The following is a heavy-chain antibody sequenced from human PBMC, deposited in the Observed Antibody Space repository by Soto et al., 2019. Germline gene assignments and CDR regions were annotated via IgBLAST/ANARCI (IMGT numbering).Heavy chain of an antibody. J-gene: IGHJ2*01. D-gene: IGHD6-13*01. Sequence: KGLEWVSYISSSSSTIYYADSVKGRFTISRDNAKNSLYLQRDSLGDEDTAVYYCVCFLHEDEGIGDKITVSAFLRNRSSDL. V-gene: IGHV3-48*02. CDR2: ISSSSSTI. CDR3: VCFLHEDEGIGDKITVSAFLRNRSSDL.